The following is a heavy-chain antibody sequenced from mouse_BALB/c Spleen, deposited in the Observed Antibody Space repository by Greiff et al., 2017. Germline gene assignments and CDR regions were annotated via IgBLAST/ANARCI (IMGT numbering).Heavy chain of an antibody. J-gene: IGHJ3*01. CDR2: ISDGGSYT. Sequence: EVMLVESGGGLVKPGGSLKLSCAASGFTFSDYYMYWVRQTPEKRLEWVATISDGGSYTYYPDSVKGRFTISRDNAKNNLYLQMSSLKSEDTAMYYCAREYYGSKAWFAYWGQGTLVTVSA. V-gene: IGHV5-4*02. CDR3: AREYYGSKAWFAY. CDR1: GFTFSDYY. D-gene: IGHD1-1*01.